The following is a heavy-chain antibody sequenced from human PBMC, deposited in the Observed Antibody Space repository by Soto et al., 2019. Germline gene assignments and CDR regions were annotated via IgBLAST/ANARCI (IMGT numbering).Heavy chain of an antibody. CDR3: TTVSFCIKKDPHWGAFAI. CDR1: GFTFSSYA. J-gene: IGHJ3*02. Sequence: PGGSLRLSCAASGFTFSSYAMSWVRQAPGKGLEWVSAISGSGGSTYYADSVKGRFTISRDNSKNTLYLQMNSLKTEDTAVYYCTTVSFCIKKDPHWGAFAIRGQGTTVPGSS. CDR2: ISGSGGST. V-gene: IGHV3-23*01. D-gene: IGHD7-27*01.